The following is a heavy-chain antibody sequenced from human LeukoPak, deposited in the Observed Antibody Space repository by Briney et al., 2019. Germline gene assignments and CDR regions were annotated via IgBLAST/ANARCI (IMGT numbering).Heavy chain of an antibody. J-gene: IGHJ4*02. D-gene: IGHD5-18*01. CDR3: AKSSTRLDTAMVTYHFDY. CDR2: ISSSGSAI. Sequence: PGGSLRLSCAASGFTFSDYYMSWIRQAPGKGLEWVSYISSSGSAIYYADSVKGRFTVSRDNAKNSLFLQMNSLRAEDTAVYYCAKSSTRLDTAMVTYHFDYWGQGTLVTVSS. V-gene: IGHV3-11*01. CDR1: GFTFSDYY.